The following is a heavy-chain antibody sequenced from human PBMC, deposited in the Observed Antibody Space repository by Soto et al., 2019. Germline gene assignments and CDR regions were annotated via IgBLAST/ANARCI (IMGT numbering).Heavy chain of an antibody. CDR3: AHKLDTADWFDP. Sequence: QITLRESGPTLVKPTQTLTLTCIFSGFSLRNSGVGVVWIRQPPGKALEWIALIYWNDDKRYSPSLKSRLTITTDTSKNQMVLTMTNVDPVDTATYYCAHKLDTADWFDPWGQGTLVTVSS. J-gene: IGHJ5*02. D-gene: IGHD5-18*01. CDR1: GFSLRNSGVG. CDR2: IYWNDDK. V-gene: IGHV2-5*01.